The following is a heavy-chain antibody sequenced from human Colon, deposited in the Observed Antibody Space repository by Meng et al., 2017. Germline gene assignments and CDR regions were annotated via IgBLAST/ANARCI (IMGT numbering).Heavy chain of an antibody. CDR3: AASGSNLLRYLYH. D-gene: IGHD1-26*01. Sequence: QVQLVQCGAEVKKPGASVKVSCKASGFTFTTYYMHWVRQAPGQGLEWMGIINPSGGNTGYPQKFQGRVTMTRDTATSTVYMELSSLTSEDTAVYYCAASGSNLLRYLYHWGQGTLVTVSS. J-gene: IGHJ1*01. CDR2: INPSGGNT. CDR1: GFTFTTYY. V-gene: IGHV1-46*01.